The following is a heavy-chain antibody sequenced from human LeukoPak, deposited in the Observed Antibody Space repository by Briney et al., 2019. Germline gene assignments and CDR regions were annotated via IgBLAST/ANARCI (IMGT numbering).Heavy chain of an antibody. Sequence: ASVKVSCKASGYTFTGYYMHWVRQAPGQGLEWMGWINPNSGGTNYAQKFQGRVTMTRDTSISTAYMELSRLRSDDTAVYYCARSLNPYDFWSGYWGQGTLVTVSS. D-gene: IGHD3-3*01. CDR1: GYTFTGYY. V-gene: IGHV1-2*02. CDR2: INPNSGGT. CDR3: ARSLNPYDFWSGY. J-gene: IGHJ4*02.